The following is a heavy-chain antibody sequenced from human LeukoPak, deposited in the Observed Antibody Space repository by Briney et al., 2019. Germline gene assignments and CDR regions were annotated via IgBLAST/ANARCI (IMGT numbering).Heavy chain of an antibody. CDR2: ISAYNGNT. Sequence: ASVKVSCKASGYTFTGYYMHWVRQAPGQGLEWMGWISAYNGNTNYAQKLQGRVTMTTDTSTSTAYMELRSLRSDDTAVYYCAREKAAGTSDFDYWGQGTLVTVSS. J-gene: IGHJ4*02. CDR1: GYTFTGYY. V-gene: IGHV1-18*04. D-gene: IGHD6-13*01. CDR3: AREKAAGTSDFDY.